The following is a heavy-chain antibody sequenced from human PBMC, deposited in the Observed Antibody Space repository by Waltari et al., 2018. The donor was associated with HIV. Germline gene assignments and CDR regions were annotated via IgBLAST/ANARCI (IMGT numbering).Heavy chain of an antibody. Sequence: EVQVVESGGGVVQPGGSLRLSWTASGFTCSTFGINWVRQAPGKGLEWISYISSSRSTIYADSVKGRFTISRDNAKNSLYLQMNSLRAEDTAVYYCARDPFVGMVVAYYFDYWGQGTVVTVSS. CDR3: ARDPFVGMVVAYYFDY. D-gene: IGHD2-15*01. CDR2: ISSSRSTI. V-gene: IGHV3-48*04. CDR1: GFTCSTFG. J-gene: IGHJ4*02.